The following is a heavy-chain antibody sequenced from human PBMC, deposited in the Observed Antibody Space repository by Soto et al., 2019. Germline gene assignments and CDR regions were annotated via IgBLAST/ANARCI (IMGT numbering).Heavy chain of an antibody. CDR1: GFTVDSYD. CDR3: AKIIGVSRLGYYGMDV. V-gene: IGHV3-23*01. J-gene: IGHJ6*02. D-gene: IGHD3-10*01. CDR2: ISASGVGI. Sequence: EVQLSESGGDLVQPGGSLRLSCAASGFTVDSYDFSWVRQAPGLGLEWVSGISASGVGIYYADAVKGRFTISRDNSKNTLNLQMNNLRAEDTAVYYCAKIIGVSRLGYYGMDVWGQGTMVTVSS.